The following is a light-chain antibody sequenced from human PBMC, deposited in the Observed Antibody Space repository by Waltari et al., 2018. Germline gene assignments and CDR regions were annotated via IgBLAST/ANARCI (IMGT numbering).Light chain of an antibody. CDR1: SSDVGGFNY. CDR3: SSYIRISASWV. V-gene: IGLV2-14*03. CDR2: DVT. J-gene: IGLJ3*02. Sequence: QSALTQPVSVSGSPGQSITIPCTGTSSDVGGFNYVSWYQHHPGKAPKLMIYDVTKRPSGVSNRFSGSGSGNTASLTISGLQSEDEAYYYCSSYIRISASWVFGGGTKLTVL.